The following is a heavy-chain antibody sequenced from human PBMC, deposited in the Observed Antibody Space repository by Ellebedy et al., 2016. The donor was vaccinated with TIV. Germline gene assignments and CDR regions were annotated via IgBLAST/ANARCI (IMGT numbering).Heavy chain of an antibody. D-gene: IGHD2-15*01. J-gene: IGHJ4*02. Sequence: SGPTLVKPTQTLTLTCTFSGFSLSTGGVGVGWIRQPPGKALEWLALIYWNEDKRYSPSLKRRLTITKDTSKNQVVLTMTSMDPVDTATYYYAHTEVVVVTAFPPPVEVWGQGTLVTVSS. CDR3: AHTEVVVVTAFPPPVEV. CDR2: IYWNEDK. V-gene: IGHV2-5*01. CDR1: GFSLSTGGVG.